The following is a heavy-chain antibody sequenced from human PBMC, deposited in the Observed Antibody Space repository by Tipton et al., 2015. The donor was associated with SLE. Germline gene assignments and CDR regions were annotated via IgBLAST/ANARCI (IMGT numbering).Heavy chain of an antibody. V-gene: IGHV3-74*03. Sequence: SLRLSCAASGFTFNTYWMHWVRQAPGKGLVWVSHINSAGTTTTYADSVRGRFTISRDNSKNTLYLQMNSLRAEDTAVYYCASSLLTVFAGFDYWGQGTLVTVSS. CDR1: GFTFNTYW. D-gene: IGHD3-3*01. J-gene: IGHJ4*02. CDR2: INSAGTTT. CDR3: ASSLLTVFAGFDY.